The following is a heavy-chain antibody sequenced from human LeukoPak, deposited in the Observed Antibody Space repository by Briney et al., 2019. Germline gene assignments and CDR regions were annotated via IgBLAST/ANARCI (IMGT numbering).Heavy chain of an antibody. Sequence: GGSLRLSCAASGFTFSSYGMHWVRQAPGKGLEWVAVISYDGSNKYYADSVKGRFTISRDNSKNTLYLQMNSLRAEDTAVYYCAKDRVDSSGCHDYWGQGTLVTVSS. CDR2: ISYDGSNK. J-gene: IGHJ4*02. CDR3: AKDRVDSSGCHDY. D-gene: IGHD3-22*01. V-gene: IGHV3-30*18. CDR1: GFTFSSYG.